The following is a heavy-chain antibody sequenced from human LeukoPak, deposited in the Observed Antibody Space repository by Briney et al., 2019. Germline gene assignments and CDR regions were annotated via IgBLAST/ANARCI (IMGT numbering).Heavy chain of an antibody. CDR1: GFTFDDYA. Sequence: GGSLRLSCAASGFTFDDYAMHWVRQAPGKGLEWVSGISWNSGSIGYADSVKGRFTISRDSAKNSLYLQMNSLRAEDTALYYCAKDNGYYYDSSGYCNFDYWGQGTLVTVSS. CDR3: AKDNGYYYDSSGYCNFDY. D-gene: IGHD3-22*01. J-gene: IGHJ4*02. CDR2: ISWNSGSI. V-gene: IGHV3-9*01.